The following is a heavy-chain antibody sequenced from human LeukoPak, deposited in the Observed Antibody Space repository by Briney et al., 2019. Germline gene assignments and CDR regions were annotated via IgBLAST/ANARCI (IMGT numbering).Heavy chain of an antibody. J-gene: IGHJ4*02. V-gene: IGHV1-2*02. CDR3: ARDLVRGVSYYFDY. CDR1: GYVFTGYY. CDR2: INPNSGGT. Sequence: VASVKVSCKASGYVFTGYYMHWVRQAPGQGLEWMGWINPNSGGTNYAQKFQGRVTMTRDTSINTAYMELSRLRSDDTAVYYCARDLVRGVSYYFDYWGQGTLVTVSS. D-gene: IGHD3-10*01.